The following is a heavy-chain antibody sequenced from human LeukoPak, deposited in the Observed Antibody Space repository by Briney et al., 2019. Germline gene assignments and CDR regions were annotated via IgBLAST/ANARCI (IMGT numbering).Heavy chain of an antibody. CDR3: ARGYSKYYYYYMDV. Sequence: GASAKVSCKASGYTFTGYYMHWVRQAPGQGLEWMGWINPNSGGTSYAQKFQGRVTMTRDTSISPAYMELSRLRSDDTAVYYCARGYSKYYYYYMDVWGKGTTVTVSS. J-gene: IGHJ6*03. CDR2: INPNSGGT. D-gene: IGHD4-11*01. CDR1: GYTFTGYY. V-gene: IGHV1-2*02.